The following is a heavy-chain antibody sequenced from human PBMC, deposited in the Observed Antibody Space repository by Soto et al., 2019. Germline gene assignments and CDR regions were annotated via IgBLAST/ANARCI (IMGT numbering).Heavy chain of an antibody. CDR2: FDPEDGET. CDR3: ATLASGEGVVGAILNWFDP. V-gene: IGHV1-24*01. J-gene: IGHJ5*02. D-gene: IGHD1-26*01. Sequence: ASVKVSCKVSGYTLTELSMHWVRQAPGKGPEWMGGFDPEDGETIYSQKFQGRVTVTEDTSTDTVYMELSSLRSEDTAVYYCATLASGEGVVGAILNWFDPWGQGTLVALSS. CDR1: GYTLTELS.